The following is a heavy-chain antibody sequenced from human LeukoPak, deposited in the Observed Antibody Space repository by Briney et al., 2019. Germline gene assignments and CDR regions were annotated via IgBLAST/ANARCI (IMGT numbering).Heavy chain of an antibody. D-gene: IGHD2/OR15-2a*01. V-gene: IGHV4-61*05. J-gene: IGHJ6*02. CDR3: AKHTSRYYGMDV. Sequence: SDTLSLTCTVSGGSISSNSFYWSWHRPPPGTGLVWFGYIYISGSTNYNPSPKSRVTISVDTSKNQFSLKLSSVTAADTAVYYCAKHTSRYYGMDVWGQGTTVTVSS. CDR1: GGSISSNSFY. CDR2: IYISGST.